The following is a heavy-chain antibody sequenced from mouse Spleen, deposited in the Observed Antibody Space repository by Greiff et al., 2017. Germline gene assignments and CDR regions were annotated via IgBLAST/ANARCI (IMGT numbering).Heavy chain of an antibody. CDR1: GFTFSSYA. CDR2: ISSGGGNT. Sequence: EVHLVESGGGLVKLGGSLKLSCAASGFTFSSYAMSWVRQTPEKRLEWVATISSGGGNTYYPDSVKGRFTISRDNAKNTLYLQMSSLKSEDTAMYYCASDYGSSYGFAYWGQGTLVTVSA. CDR3: ASDYGSSYGFAY. J-gene: IGHJ3*01. V-gene: IGHV5-9-3*01. D-gene: IGHD1-1*01.